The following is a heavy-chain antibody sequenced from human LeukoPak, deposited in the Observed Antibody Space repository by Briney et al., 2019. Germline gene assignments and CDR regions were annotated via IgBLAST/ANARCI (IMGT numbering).Heavy chain of an antibody. CDR1: GIPFSSYA. D-gene: IGHD6-19*01. CDR2: ILYDGSNK. V-gene: IGHV3-30*04. J-gene: IGHJ6*02. CDR3: ARDRVVAGRFYGMDV. Sequence: GGSLRLSCAASGIPFSSYAMHWVRQAPGKGLEWVVVILYDGSNKYYADSVKGRFTISRDNSEDTVYLQMNSLRAEDTAVYICARDRVVAGRFYGMDVWGQGTTVTVSS.